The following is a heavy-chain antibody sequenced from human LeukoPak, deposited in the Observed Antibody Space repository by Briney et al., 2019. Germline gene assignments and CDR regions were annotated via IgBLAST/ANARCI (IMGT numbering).Heavy chain of an antibody. CDR2: INPNSGGT. CDR1: GYTFTGYY. CDR3: ARDEIDGYNCFDY. J-gene: IGHJ4*02. Sequence: ASVKVSCKASGYTFTGYYMHWVRQAPGQGLEWMGWINPNSGGTNYAQKFQGRVTMTRDTSISTAYMELSRLRSDDTAVYYCARDEIDGYNCFDYWGQGTLVTVSS. V-gene: IGHV1-2*02. D-gene: IGHD5-24*01.